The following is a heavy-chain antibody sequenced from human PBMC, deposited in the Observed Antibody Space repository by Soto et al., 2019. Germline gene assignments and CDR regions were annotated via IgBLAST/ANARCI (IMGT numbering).Heavy chain of an antibody. Sequence: PSDTLSLTCTVSGGSISIGDYYWSWIRQPPGKGLEWIGYIYYSGSTYYNPSLKSRVTISVDTSKNQFSLKLSSVTAADTAVYYCARSGRRTDTGWFDPWGQGTLVTVSS. CDR2: IYYSGST. J-gene: IGHJ5*02. D-gene: IGHD1-26*01. CDR1: GGSISIGDYY. V-gene: IGHV4-30-4*02. CDR3: ARSGRRTDTGWFDP.